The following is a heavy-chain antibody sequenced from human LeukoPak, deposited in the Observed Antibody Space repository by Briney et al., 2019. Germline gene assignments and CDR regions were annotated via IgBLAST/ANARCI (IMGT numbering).Heavy chain of an antibody. Sequence: GASVKVSCKASGYTFTSYGISWVRQAPGQGLEWMGWISAYNGNTDYAQKLQGRVTMTRDTSTSTVYMELSSLRSEDTAVYYCARTTVTTEPWFDPWGQGTLVTVSS. CDR3: ARTTVTTEPWFDP. D-gene: IGHD4-11*01. J-gene: IGHJ5*02. CDR1: GYTFTSYG. V-gene: IGHV1-18*01. CDR2: ISAYNGNT.